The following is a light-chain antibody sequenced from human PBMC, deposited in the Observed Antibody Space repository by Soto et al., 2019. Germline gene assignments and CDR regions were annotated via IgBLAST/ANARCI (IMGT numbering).Light chain of an antibody. Sequence: DIVLTQSPLSLPVTPGEPASISCRSSQSLLHSNGNNYLDWFLQKPGQSPQLLIYKGSNRASGVPDRFSGSGSGTDFTLTIRSLQAEDVVVYYCQQYYSSPLTFGGGTKVDIK. CDR1: QSLLHSNGNNY. J-gene: IGKJ4*01. CDR2: KGS. V-gene: IGKV2-28*01. CDR3: QQYYSSPLT.